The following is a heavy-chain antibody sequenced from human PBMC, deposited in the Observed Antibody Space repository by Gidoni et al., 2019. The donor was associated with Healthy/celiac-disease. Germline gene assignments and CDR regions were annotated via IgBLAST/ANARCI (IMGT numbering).Heavy chain of an antibody. V-gene: IGHV5-51*01. Sequence: EVQLVQSGAEVKKPGESLRISCKGSGYSFNRYWIGWMRQMPGKGLEWMGIIYPGDSDTRYSPSFQGQVTISADKSISTAYLQWSSLKASDTAMYYCARMGEGSNGIGSFDPWGQGTLVTVSS. J-gene: IGHJ5*02. CDR1: GYSFNRYW. D-gene: IGHD1-26*01. CDR2: IYPGDSDT. CDR3: ARMGEGSNGIGSFDP.